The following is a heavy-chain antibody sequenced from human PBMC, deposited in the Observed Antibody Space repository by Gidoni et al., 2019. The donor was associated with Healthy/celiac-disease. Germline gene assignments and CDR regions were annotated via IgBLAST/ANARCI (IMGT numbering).Heavy chain of an antibody. J-gene: IGHJ4*02. CDR1: GFTFSSYG. V-gene: IGHV3-33*01. Sequence: QVQLVESGGGVVQPGRSLRLSCAASGFTFSSYGMHWVRQAPGKGLEWVAVIWYDGSNKYYADSVKGRFTISRDNSKNTLYLQMNSLRAEDTAVYYCARGLYTLVHDSSGYYYPPVGYWGQGTLVTVSS. CDR3: ARGLYTLVHDSSGYYYPPVGY. CDR2: IWYDGSNK. D-gene: IGHD3-22*01.